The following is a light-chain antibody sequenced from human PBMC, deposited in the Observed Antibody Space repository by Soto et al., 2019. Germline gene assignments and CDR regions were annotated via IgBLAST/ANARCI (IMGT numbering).Light chain of an antibody. CDR1: QSVSSS. CDR2: DAS. Sequence: EIVLTQSPATLSLSPGESATLSCRASQSVSSSLAWYQQKAGQAPRLLIYDASNRATGIPARFSGSGSGTDFTIPISRLEPEDFAIYYCQQRITWPSTFGQGTKLEIK. V-gene: IGKV3-11*01. J-gene: IGKJ2*01. CDR3: QQRITWPST.